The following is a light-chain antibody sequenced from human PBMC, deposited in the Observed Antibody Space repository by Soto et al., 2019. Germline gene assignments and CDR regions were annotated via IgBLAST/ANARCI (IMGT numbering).Light chain of an antibody. CDR2: DAS. CDR1: QSISTW. Sequence: DIQMTQSPSTLSASVGGRVPITCRASQSISTWLAWYQQKPGKAPKLLISDASKLESGVPSTFSGSGSGTEFTLTISSLQPDDFATYYCQQYNNYVITFGQGTRLEIK. V-gene: IGKV1-5*01. CDR3: QQYNNYVIT. J-gene: IGKJ5*01.